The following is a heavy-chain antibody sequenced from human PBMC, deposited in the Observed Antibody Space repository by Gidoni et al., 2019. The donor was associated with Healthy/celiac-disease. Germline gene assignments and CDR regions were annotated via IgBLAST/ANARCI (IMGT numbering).Heavy chain of an antibody. CDR3: ARALYYYDSSGYQPGGY. CDR1: GGTFSSYA. V-gene: IGHV1-69*01. CDR2: IIPIFGTA. D-gene: IGHD3-22*01. J-gene: IGHJ4*02. Sequence: QVQLVQSGAEVKKPGSSVKVSCKASGGTFSSYAISWVRQAPGQGLEWMGGIIPIFGTANYAQKFQGRVTITADEATSTAYMELSSLRSEDTAVYYCARALYYYDSSGYQPGGYWGQGTLVTVSS.